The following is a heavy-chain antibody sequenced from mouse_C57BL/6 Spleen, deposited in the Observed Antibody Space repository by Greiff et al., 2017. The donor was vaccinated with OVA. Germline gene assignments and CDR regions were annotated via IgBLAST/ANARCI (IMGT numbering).Heavy chain of an antibody. V-gene: IGHV2-5*01. CDR1: GFSLTSYG. D-gene: IGHD1-1*01. Sequence: VKLMESGPGLVQPSQSLSITCTVSGFSLTSYGVHWVRQSPGKGLEWLGVIWRGGSTDYNAAFMSRLSITKDNSKSQVFFKMNSLQADDTAIYYCAKNVNYYGSSFWYFDVWGTGTTVTVSS. CDR2: IWRGGST. CDR3: AKNVNYYGSSFWYFDV. J-gene: IGHJ1*03.